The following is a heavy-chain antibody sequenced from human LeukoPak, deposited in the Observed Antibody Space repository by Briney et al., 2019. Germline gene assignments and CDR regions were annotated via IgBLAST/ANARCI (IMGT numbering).Heavy chain of an antibody. CDR1: GGSISSGGYY. D-gene: IGHD5-18*01. Sequence: PSQTLSLTCTVSGGSISSGGYYWSWIRQHPGKGLEWIGYIYYSGSTYYNPSLKSRVTISVDRSKNQFSLKLSSVTAADTAVYYCARARKDGYSYGDFDYWGQGTLVTVSS. J-gene: IGHJ4*02. V-gene: IGHV4-31*03. CDR2: IYYSGST. CDR3: ARARKDGYSYGDFDY.